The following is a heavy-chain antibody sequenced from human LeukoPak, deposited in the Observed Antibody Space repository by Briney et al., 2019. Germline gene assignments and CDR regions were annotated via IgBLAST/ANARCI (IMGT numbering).Heavy chain of an antibody. V-gene: IGHV3-21*01. CDR2: ISSSSSYI. Sequence: GGSLRLSCAASGFTFNSYVMSWVRQAPGKGLEWVSSISSSSSYIYYADSVKGRFTISRDNAKNSLYLQMNSLRAEDTAVYYCARDWSGGGYFDYWGQGTLVTVSS. D-gene: IGHD3-10*01. J-gene: IGHJ4*02. CDR3: ARDWSGGGYFDY. CDR1: GFTFNSYV.